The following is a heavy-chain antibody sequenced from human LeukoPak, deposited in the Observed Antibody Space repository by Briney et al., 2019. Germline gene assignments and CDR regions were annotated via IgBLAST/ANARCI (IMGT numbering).Heavy chain of an antibody. J-gene: IGHJ4*02. CDR1: GFTFSSYA. CDR3: ARDLAEYSSSDAVFDY. CDR2: ISGSGGST. Sequence: PGGSLRLSCAASGFTFSSYAMSWVRQAPGKGLEWVSAISGSGGSTYYADSVKGRFTISRDNAKNSLYLQMNSLRAEDTAVYYCARDLAEYSSSDAVFDYWGQGTLVTVSS. V-gene: IGHV3-23*01. D-gene: IGHD6-6*01.